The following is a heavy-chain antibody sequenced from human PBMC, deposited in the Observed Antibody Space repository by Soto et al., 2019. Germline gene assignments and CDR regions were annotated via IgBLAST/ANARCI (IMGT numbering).Heavy chain of an antibody. V-gene: IGHV3-21*06. CDR3: ARGSCSF. J-gene: IGHJ4*02. Sequence: EVQLVESGGGLVKPGGSLRLSCAGSGFTFSGYNMNWVRQAPGKGLEWVSSISSSGRFIYYADSVKGRFTISRDNARSSVYLQMYSLRAADTDFYYCARGSCSFWGKGTLVTVSS. CDR1: GFTFSGYN. CDR2: ISSSGRFI. D-gene: IGHD6-13*01.